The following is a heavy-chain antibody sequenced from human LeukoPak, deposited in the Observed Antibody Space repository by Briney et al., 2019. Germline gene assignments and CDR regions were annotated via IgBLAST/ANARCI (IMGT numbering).Heavy chain of an antibody. J-gene: IGHJ4*02. Sequence: AASVKVSCKASGYTFSGYFMHWVRQAPGQGLEWMGRIHPYRGATNYAQKFQGRVTMTRDTSISTSYMELTRLTSDDTGVYYCARVFGYCSGGSNCYESPGYWGQGTLVTVSS. CDR3: ARVFGYCSGGSNCYESPGY. V-gene: IGHV1-2*05. CDR1: GYTFSGYF. CDR2: IHPYRGAT. D-gene: IGHD2-15*01.